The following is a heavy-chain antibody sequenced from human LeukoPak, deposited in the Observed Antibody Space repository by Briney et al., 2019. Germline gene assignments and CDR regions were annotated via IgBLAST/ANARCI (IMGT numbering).Heavy chain of an antibody. CDR3: AKVSVVAGRNAFDI. V-gene: IGHV3-23*01. J-gene: IGHJ3*02. D-gene: IGHD3-22*01. CDR2: IGGSGTST. Sequence: GGSLRLSCAASGFIFSSYATSWVRQAPGKGLEWVSVIGGSGTSTYYADSVKGRFTISKDNSKNMLYLQMNSLRVEDTAIYYCAKVSVVAGRNAFDIWGQGTMVTVSS. CDR1: GFIFSSYA.